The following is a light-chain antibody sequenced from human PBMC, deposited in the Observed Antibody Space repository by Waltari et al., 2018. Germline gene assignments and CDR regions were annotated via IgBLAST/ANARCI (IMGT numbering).Light chain of an antibody. CDR1: SLRSYY. J-gene: IGLJ2*01. V-gene: IGLV3-19*01. CDR2: GKN. Sequence: SSELTQDPAVSVALGQTVRITCQGDSLRSYYASWYQQKPGQAPVLVIYGKNNRPSRTPDRCSGSSSGNTASLTITGAQAEDEADYDCNSRDSSCNLVVFGGGTKLTVL. CDR3: NSRDSSCNLVV.